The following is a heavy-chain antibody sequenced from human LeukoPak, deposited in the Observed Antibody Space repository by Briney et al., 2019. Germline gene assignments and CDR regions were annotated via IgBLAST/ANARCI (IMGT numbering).Heavy chain of an antibody. Sequence: PGGSLRLSCAASGFTFDDYAMHWVRQAPGKGLEWVAVISYDGSNKYYADSVKGRFTISRDNAKNTLNLQMNSLRAEDTAVYYCARDLGQYYDTSDNWFDPWGQGTLVTVSS. CDR2: ISYDGSNK. J-gene: IGHJ5*02. D-gene: IGHD3-22*01. V-gene: IGHV3-30*03. CDR1: GFTFDDYA. CDR3: ARDLGQYYDTSDNWFDP.